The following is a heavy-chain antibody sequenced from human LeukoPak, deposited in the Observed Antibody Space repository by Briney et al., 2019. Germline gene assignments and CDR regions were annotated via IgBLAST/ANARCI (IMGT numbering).Heavy chain of an antibody. V-gene: IGHV3-21*01. J-gene: IGHJ4*02. CDR2: ISSSTTYI. CDR1: GFTFSTYE. Sequence: AGGSLRLSCAASGFTFSTYEASWVRQAPGKGLESVASISSSTTYIYYADSVKGRFTISRDDAKNSLYLQMSSLRAEDTAVYYCAREVIGGNSAWGQGTLVTVSS. CDR3: AREVIGGNSA. D-gene: IGHD4-23*01.